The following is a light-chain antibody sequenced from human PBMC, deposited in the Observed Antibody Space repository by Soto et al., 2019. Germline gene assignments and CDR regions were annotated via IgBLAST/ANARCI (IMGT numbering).Light chain of an antibody. V-gene: IGKV3-20*01. CDR3: QQYGSSQT. Sequence: EIVLRKSPGTLSLSPGERATRSCRASQSVSSSYLAWYQQKPGQAPSLLIYGASSKATGIPDRFSGSGSGTYFTLTISRLEPEDFAVYYCQQYGSSQTFGQGTKV. CDR2: GAS. CDR1: QSVSSSY. J-gene: IGKJ1*01.